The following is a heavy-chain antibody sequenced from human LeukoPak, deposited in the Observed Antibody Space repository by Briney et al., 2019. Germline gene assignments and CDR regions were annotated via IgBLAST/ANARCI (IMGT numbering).Heavy chain of an antibody. D-gene: IGHD3-3*01. CDR2: IYYSGST. Sequence: KPSETLSLTCTVSGGSISPCYWSWIRQPPGKGLEWIGYIYYSGSTNYNPSLKSRVTMSVDTSKNQFSLKLSSVTAADTAVYYCASLAPVYFFGSVYSGDSYYRAVGEKGPRATVPS. V-gene: IGHV4-59*12. J-gene: IGHJ6*03. CDR3: ASLAPVYFFGSVYSGDSYYRAV. CDR1: GGSISPCY.